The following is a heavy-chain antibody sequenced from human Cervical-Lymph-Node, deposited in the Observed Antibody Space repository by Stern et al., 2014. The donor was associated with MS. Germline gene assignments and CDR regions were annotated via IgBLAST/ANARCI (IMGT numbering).Heavy chain of an antibody. CDR2: VYSGDSET. V-gene: IGHV5-51*01. CDR1: GYSFTTYW. CDR3: ARLRGSGYPLMYYFDY. Sequence: EVHLVESGTEVKKPGESLKISCKSSGYSFTTYWIAWVRQMPGKGLEWMGIVYSGDSETRYSPSFQGQVTLSADKSISTAYLQWSSLEASDTAIYYCARLRGSGYPLMYYFDYWGQGTLVTVSS. J-gene: IGHJ4*02. D-gene: IGHD3-22*01.